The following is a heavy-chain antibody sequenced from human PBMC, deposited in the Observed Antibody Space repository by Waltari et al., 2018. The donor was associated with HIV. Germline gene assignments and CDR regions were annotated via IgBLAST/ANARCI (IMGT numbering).Heavy chain of an antibody. J-gene: IGHJ4*02. CDR1: GGTFSSYA. CDR3: AGALVVPAAIEGYFDY. V-gene: IGHV1-69*01. D-gene: IGHD2-2*01. Sequence: QVQLVQSGAEVKKPGSSVKVSCKASGGTFSSYAISWVRQAPGQGLEWMGGIIPIFGTANDAQKFQGRVTITADESTSTAYMELSSLRSEDTAVYYCAGALVVPAAIEGYFDYWGQGTLVTVSS. CDR2: IIPIFGTA.